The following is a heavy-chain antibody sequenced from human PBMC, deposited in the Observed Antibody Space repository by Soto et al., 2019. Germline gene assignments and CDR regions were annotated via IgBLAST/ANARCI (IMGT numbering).Heavy chain of an antibody. CDR3: ARLVGNLAYYFDF. CDR1: GFRFGDVT. D-gene: IGHD2-21*01. V-gene: IGHV3-21*01. J-gene: IGHJ4*02. CDR2: IIAASIHI. Sequence: XVSRRLSCSASGFRFGDVTMAWVRQAPGKRLQWVSSIIAASIHIYYAESMKDRITDTRDNAKNPLYLQIYSLRAEDTAVYYCARLVGNLAYYFDFWPPGAMVTVSA.